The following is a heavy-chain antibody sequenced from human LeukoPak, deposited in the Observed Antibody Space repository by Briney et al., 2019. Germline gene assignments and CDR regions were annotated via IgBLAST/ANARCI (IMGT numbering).Heavy chain of an antibody. D-gene: IGHD3-10*01. V-gene: IGHV1-46*01. CDR1: GYTFTSYY. CDR3: ARERGSGSYYKDNWFDP. Sequence: ASVKVSCKASGYTFTSYYMHWLRQAPGQGLEWMGIINPSGGSTSYAQKFQGRVTMTRDMSTNTVYMELSSLRSEDTAVYYCARERGSGSYYKDNWFDPWGQGTLVTVSS. CDR2: INPSGGST. J-gene: IGHJ5*02.